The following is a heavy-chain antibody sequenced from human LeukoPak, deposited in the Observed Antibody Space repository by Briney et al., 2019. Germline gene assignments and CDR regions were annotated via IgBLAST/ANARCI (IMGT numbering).Heavy chain of an antibody. V-gene: IGHV3-11*01. Sequence: GGSLRLSCAASGFTFSDYYMSWIRQAPGKGLEWVSYISSSGSTIYYADSVKGRFTISRDNAKNSLYLQMNSLRAEDTAVYYCARDSLSPNYYDTSYDAFDIWGQGTMVTVS. CDR2: ISSSGSTI. CDR3: ARDSLSPNYYDTSYDAFDI. CDR1: GFTFSDYY. J-gene: IGHJ3*02. D-gene: IGHD3-22*01.